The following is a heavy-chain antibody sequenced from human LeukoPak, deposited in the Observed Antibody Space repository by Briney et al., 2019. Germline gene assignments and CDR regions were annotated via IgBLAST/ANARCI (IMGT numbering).Heavy chain of an antibody. CDR2: FYNSDFT. Sequence: GGSQRLPCAASGFSVSSYYMSWVRQAPGKGLEWVSVFYNSDFTCHADSVKGRFSISRDNSKNMLYLQMNSLRVEDTAVYFCARGITDYSGYDYWGQGTLVTVSS. CDR1: GFSVSSYY. D-gene: IGHD5-12*01. J-gene: IGHJ4*02. CDR3: ARGITDYSGYDY. V-gene: IGHV3-66*01.